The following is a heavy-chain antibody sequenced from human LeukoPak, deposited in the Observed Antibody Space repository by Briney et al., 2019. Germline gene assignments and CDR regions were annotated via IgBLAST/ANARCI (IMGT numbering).Heavy chain of an antibody. J-gene: IGHJ5*02. CDR2: IYSGGST. V-gene: IGHV3-53*01. CDR3: AVYGSGSYGPS. Sequence: GGSLRLSCAASGFTVSSNYMSWVRQAPGKGLEWVSVIYSGGSTYYADSVKGRFTISRDNSKNTLYLQMNSLRAEDTAVYYCAVYGSGSYGPSWGQGTLVTVSS. CDR1: GFTVSSNY. D-gene: IGHD3-10*01.